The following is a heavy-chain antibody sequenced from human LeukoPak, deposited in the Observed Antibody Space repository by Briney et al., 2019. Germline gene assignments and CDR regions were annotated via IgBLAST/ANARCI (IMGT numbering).Heavy chain of an antibody. CDR3: ARGRPHAD. V-gene: IGHV1-8*01. CDR2: VSPKTGDT. Sequence: ASVKVSCKASGYTLSNYDINWIRQATGQGLDWMGWVSPKTGDTGYTQKFRGRVTMTWNTSINTACMELSGLRSDDTAVYYCARGRPHADWGQGTPVTVSS. D-gene: IGHD2-2*01. J-gene: IGHJ4*03. CDR1: GYTLSNYD.